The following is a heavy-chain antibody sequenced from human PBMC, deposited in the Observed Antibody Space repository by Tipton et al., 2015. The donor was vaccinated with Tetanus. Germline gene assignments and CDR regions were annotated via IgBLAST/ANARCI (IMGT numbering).Heavy chain of an antibody. D-gene: IGHD1-26*01. CDR2: IYYSGST. CDR1: GGSISSYY. Sequence: TLSLTCTVSGGSISSYYWSWIRQPPGKGLEWIGYIYYSGSTNYNPSLKSRVTISVDTSKNQFSLKLSSVTAADTAVYYCARTMSGSYLAYYFDYWGQGTLVTVSS. V-gene: IGHV4-59*01. J-gene: IGHJ4*02. CDR3: ARTMSGSYLAYYFDY.